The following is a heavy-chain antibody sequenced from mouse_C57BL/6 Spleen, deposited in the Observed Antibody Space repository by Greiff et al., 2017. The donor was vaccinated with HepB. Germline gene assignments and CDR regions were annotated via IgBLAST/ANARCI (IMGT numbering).Heavy chain of an antibody. D-gene: IGHD1-1*01. J-gene: IGHJ2*01. CDR3: ARSYGSSYFDC. CDR1: GYTFTSYW. Sequence: QVQLQQPGAELVMPGASVKLSCKASGYTFTSYWMHWVKQRPGQGLEWIGEIDPSDSYTNYNQKFKGKSTLTVDKSSSTAYMQLSSLTSEDSAVYYCARSYGSSYFDCWGQGTTLTSSS. V-gene: IGHV1-69*01. CDR2: IDPSDSYT.